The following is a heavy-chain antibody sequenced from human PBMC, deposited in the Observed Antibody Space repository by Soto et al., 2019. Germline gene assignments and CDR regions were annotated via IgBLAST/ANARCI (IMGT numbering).Heavy chain of an antibody. CDR2: ISSNGGST. Sequence: PGGSLKLSCAASGFTFSSYAMHWVRQAPGKGLEYVSAISSNGGSTYYANSVKGRFTISRDNSKNTLYLQMGSLRAEDMAVYYCARDGNYDFWSGYYTGPSQFDYSGQGTLVTVSS. J-gene: IGHJ4*02. V-gene: IGHV3-64*01. CDR1: GFTFSSYA. CDR3: ARDGNYDFWSGYYTGPSQFDY. D-gene: IGHD3-3*01.